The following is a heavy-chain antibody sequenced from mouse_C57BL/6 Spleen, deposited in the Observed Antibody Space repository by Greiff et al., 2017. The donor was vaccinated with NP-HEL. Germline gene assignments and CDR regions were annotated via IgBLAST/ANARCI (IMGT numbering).Heavy chain of an antibody. D-gene: IGHD1-1*02. CDR1: GYTFTSYW. CDR2: IDPSDSYT. CDR3: ARSTGGSYWFAY. V-gene: IGHV1-69*01. Sequence: QVQLQQPGAELVMPGASVKLSCKASGYTFTSYWMHWVKQRPGQGLEWIGEIDPSDSYTNYNQKFKGKSTLTVDKSSSTAYMQLSSLTSEDSAVYDCARSTGGSYWFAYWGQGTLVTVSA. J-gene: IGHJ3*01.